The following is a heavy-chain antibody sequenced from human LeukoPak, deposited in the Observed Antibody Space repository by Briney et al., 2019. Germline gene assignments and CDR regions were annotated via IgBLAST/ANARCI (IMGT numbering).Heavy chain of an antibody. V-gene: IGHV1-2*02. J-gene: IGHJ3*02. CDR2: INPNSGGT. Sequence: ASVKVSSKASGYTFTVYYMHWVRQAPGQGLEWMGWINPNSGGTNYAQKFQGRVTMTRDTSISTAYMELSRLRSDDTAVYYCARATVPPDDAFDIWGQGTMVTVSS. CDR3: ARATVPPDDAFDI. D-gene: IGHD4-17*01. CDR1: GYTFTVYY.